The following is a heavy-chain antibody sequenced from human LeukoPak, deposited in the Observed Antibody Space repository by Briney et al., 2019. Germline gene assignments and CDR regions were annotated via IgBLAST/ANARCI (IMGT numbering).Heavy chain of an antibody. CDR3: ARGSSGFDY. V-gene: IGHV3-21*01. Sequence: GGSLRLSCEASGFTFSSYYMNWVRQAPGKGLEWASSISSSSSYIFYADSVKGRFTISRDNAKNSLYLQMNSLRAEDTAVYYCARGSSGFDYWGQGTLVTVSS. CDR2: ISSSSSYI. J-gene: IGHJ4*02. CDR1: GFTFSSYY. D-gene: IGHD6-19*01.